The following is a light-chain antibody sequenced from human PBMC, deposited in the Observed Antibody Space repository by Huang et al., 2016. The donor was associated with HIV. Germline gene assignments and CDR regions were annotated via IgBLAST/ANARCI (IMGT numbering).Light chain of an antibody. J-gene: IGKJ4*01. CDR2: GAS. CDR1: QSFSRT. V-gene: IGKV3-15*01. CDR3: QQYNKWPLT. Sequence: EIVMTQSPATLSVSPGESATLSCRASQSFSRTLAWYQQKPGQPPRLLIYGASTRATGIPARFSGSGSGTEFTLTISSLQSEDFAVYYCQQYNKWPLTFGGGTKVEIK.